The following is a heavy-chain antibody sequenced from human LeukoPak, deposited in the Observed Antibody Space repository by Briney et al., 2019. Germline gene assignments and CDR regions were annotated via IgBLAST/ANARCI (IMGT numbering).Heavy chain of an antibody. Sequence: SETLSLTCTVSGGSVSSPTYYWSWIRQPPGKGREWIASINYSGSTYYNPSLKSRVTISVDTSENQFSLKLSSVTAADTAVYYCARYVVYGSGKYYFDYWGQGTLVTVSS. CDR2: INYSGST. D-gene: IGHD3-10*01. CDR1: GGSVSSPTYY. CDR3: ARYVVYGSGKYYFDY. J-gene: IGHJ4*02. V-gene: IGHV4-39*01.